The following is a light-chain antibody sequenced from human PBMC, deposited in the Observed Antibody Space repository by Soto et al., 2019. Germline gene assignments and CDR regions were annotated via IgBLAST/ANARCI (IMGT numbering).Light chain of an antibody. Sequence: ETVMTQSPATLSVSPGERATLSCRASQSVSSNLAWYQQKPGQAPRLLIYDASTRATGIPARFSGSGSGTEFTLTISSLQSEDFAVYYCQQYSTWPLTFGPGTKVDIK. CDR3: QQYSTWPLT. CDR2: DAS. V-gene: IGKV3-15*01. J-gene: IGKJ3*01. CDR1: QSVSSN.